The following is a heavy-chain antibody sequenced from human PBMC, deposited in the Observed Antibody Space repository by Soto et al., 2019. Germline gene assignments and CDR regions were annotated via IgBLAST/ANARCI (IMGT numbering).Heavy chain of an antibody. CDR3: ARGRGSSYLDY. J-gene: IGHJ4*02. V-gene: IGHV4-34*01. D-gene: IGHD6-6*01. CDR1: GGSFSGYY. CDR2: INHSGST. Sequence: PSETLSLTCAVYGGSFSGYYWSWIRQPPGKGLEWIGEINHSGSTNYNPSLKSRVTISVDTSKNQFSLKLSSVTAADTAVYYCARGRGSSYLDYWGQGTLVTVSS.